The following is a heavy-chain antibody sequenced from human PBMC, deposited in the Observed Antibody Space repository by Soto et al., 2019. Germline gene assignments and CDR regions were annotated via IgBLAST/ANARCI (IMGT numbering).Heavy chain of an antibody. CDR2: ISYDGSNK. Sequence: QVQLVESGGGVVQPGRSLRLSCAASGFTFSSYGMHWVRQAPGKGLEWVAVISYDGSNKYYADSVKGRFTISRDNSKNTLYLQMNSLRAEDTAVYYCAKSVWGGSGSDDMDIWGQGTTVTVSS. V-gene: IGHV3-30*18. D-gene: IGHD3-10*01. CDR1: GFTFSSYG. J-gene: IGHJ6*02. CDR3: AKSVWGGSGSDDMDI.